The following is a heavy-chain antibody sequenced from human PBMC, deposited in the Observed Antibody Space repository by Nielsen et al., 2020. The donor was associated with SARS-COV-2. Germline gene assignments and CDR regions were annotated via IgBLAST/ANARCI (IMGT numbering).Heavy chain of an antibody. J-gene: IGHJ6*02. CDR1: GGSISHFY. Sequence: SETLSLTCTVSGGSISHFYWSWIRQPPGKGLEWIGEIHHRGSTNYDPSLKSRVTISVDTSKNQFSLKLSSVTAADTAVYYCARAYAGMDTVVRYYYYGMDVWGQGTTVTVSS. D-gene: IGHD2-2*03. CDR3: ARAYAGMDTVVRYYYYGMDV. CDR2: IHHRGST. V-gene: IGHV4-34*01.